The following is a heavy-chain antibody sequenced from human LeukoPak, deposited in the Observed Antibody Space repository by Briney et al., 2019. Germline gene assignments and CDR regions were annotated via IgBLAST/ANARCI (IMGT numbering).Heavy chain of an antibody. CDR2: TTSSSSYI. CDR3: ARDPYSGSYSADVYYYYMDV. Sequence: PGGSLRLSCAASGFTFSSYNMNWVRQAPGKWLEWVSSTTSSSSYIYYADSVKGRFTISRDNAKNSLYLQMNSLPAEDTAVYYCARDPYSGSYSADVYYYYMDVWGKGTTVTVSS. J-gene: IGHJ6*03. D-gene: IGHD1-26*01. CDR1: GFTFSSYN. V-gene: IGHV3-21*06.